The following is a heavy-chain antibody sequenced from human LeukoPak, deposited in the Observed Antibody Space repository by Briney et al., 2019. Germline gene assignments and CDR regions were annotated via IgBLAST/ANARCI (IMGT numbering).Heavy chain of an antibody. D-gene: IGHD3-16*01. J-gene: IGHJ3*02. CDR1: GGSISSYY. Sequence: PSETLSLTCTVSGGSISSYYWSWIRQSPGKGLEWIGYIYYSGSTNYNPSLKSRVTISVDTSKNQFSLKLSSVTTADTAVYYCARLHGGEEAFDIWGQGTMVTVSS. V-gene: IGHV4-59*01. CDR2: IYYSGST. CDR3: ARLHGGEEAFDI.